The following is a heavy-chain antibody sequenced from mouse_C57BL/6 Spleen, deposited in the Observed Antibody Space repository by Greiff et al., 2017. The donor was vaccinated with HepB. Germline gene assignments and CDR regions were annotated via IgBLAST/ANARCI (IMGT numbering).Heavy chain of an antibody. CDR1: GFTFSSYA. CDR3: ARDFYSLYYFDY. D-gene: IGHD2-1*01. V-gene: IGHV5-4*01. Sequence: EVMLVESGGGLVKPGGSLKLSCAASGFTFSSYAMSWVRQTPEKRLEWVATISDGGSYTYYPDNVKGRFTISRDNAKNNLYLQMSHLKSEDTAMYYCARDFYSLYYFDYWGQGTTLTVSS. CDR2: ISDGGSYT. J-gene: IGHJ2*01.